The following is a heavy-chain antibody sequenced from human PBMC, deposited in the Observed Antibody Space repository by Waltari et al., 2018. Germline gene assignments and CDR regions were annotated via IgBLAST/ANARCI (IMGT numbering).Heavy chain of an antibody. Sequence: EVQLLESGGGLVQPGGSLRLSCAASGFTFSSYAMSWVRQAPGKGLEWVSAISGSGGRTYYADSVKGRFTISRDNSKNTLYLQMNSLRAEDTAVYYCASRGYSYGYDFDYWGQGTLVTVSS. V-gene: IGHV3-23*01. CDR2: ISGSGGRT. J-gene: IGHJ4*02. D-gene: IGHD5-18*01. CDR3: ASRGYSYGYDFDY. CDR1: GFTFSSYA.